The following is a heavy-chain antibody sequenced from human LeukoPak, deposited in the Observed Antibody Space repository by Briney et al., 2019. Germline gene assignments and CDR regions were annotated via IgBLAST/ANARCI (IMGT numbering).Heavy chain of an antibody. D-gene: IGHD1-26*01. J-gene: IGHJ4*02. CDR3: ARDGAATFPDF. CDR1: GGSLSGYY. V-gene: IGHV4-4*07. Sequence: SETLSLTCTVSGGSLSGYYWSWTRQSAGKGLEWIARIYGSGSADYNSLFNGRVTMSLDTSKNQFYLELTSVTAADTAVYYCARDGAATFPDFWGQGTLVTVSS. CDR2: IYGSGSA.